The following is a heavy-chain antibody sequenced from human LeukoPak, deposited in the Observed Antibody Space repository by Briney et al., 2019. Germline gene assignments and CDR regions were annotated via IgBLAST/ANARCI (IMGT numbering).Heavy chain of an antibody. CDR3: ARDQVNHRALPDY. CDR2: ISYDGSNK. Sequence: GGSLRLSCAASGFTFSSYAMHWVRQAPGKGLEWVAVISYDGSNKYYADSVKGRFTISRDNSKNTLYLQMNSLRAEDTAVYYCARDQVNHRALPDYWGQGTLVTVSS. V-gene: IGHV3-30-3*01. J-gene: IGHJ4*02. CDR1: GFTFSSYA.